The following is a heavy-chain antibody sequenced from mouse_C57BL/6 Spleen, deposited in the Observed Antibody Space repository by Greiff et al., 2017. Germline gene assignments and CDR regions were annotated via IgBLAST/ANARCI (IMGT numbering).Heavy chain of an antibody. D-gene: IGHD1-1*01. Sequence: VQLKRSWAELVKLGATVRISCKASGFAFSSYWLNLVTQRPGTGLEWIGQIYPGDGDTNYHGKFHGKATPTADRSSSTAYMQLSSLSSEDSAVYFCARWGAVVATDYRGQGSTHAVAT. CDR3: ARWGAVVATDY. CDR1: GFAFSSYW. CDR2: IYPGDGDT. V-gene: IGHV1-80*01. J-gene: IGHJ2*01.